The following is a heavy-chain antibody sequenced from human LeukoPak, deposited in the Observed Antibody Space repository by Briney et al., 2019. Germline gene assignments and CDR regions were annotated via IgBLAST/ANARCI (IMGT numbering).Heavy chain of an antibody. CDR2: KDYSGST. CDR3: ARGGYSNYYNWFDP. V-gene: IGHV4-59*12. D-gene: IGHD4-11*01. CDR1: GGSISSYY. J-gene: IGHJ5*02. Sequence: SETLSLTCTVSGGSISSYYWSWIRQPPGKGLEWIGYKDYSGSTNYNRSLKSRVTISVDTSKNQFSLKLSSVTAADTAVYYCARGGYSNYYNWFDPWGQGTLVTVSS.